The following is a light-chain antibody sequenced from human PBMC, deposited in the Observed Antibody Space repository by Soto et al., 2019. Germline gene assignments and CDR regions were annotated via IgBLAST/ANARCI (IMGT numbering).Light chain of an antibody. J-gene: IGKJ3*01. CDR2: GAS. V-gene: IGKV3-20*01. CDR3: QRYGSYPPYP. CDR1: QSVSSSY. Sequence: EIVLTQSPGTLSLSPGERATLSCWGSQSVSSSYLAWYQQKPGQAPSILSYGASSRATGIPDRFSGSGSGTAFTLTISSLEPEDSAVYYCQRYGSYPPYPFGPGTKGDIK.